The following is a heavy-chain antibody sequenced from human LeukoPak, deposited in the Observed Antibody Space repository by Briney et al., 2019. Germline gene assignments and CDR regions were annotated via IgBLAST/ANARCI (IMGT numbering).Heavy chain of an antibody. V-gene: IGHV3-9*01. CDR2: ISWNSDSI. Sequence: SLRLSCAASGFTFDDYAMHWVRQAPGRGLEWVSGISWNSDSIDYADSVKGRFTISRDNAKNSLYLQMNSLRTEDTALYYCAKDFGGWSPRYFDLWGRGTLVTVSS. J-gene: IGHJ2*01. D-gene: IGHD2-15*01. CDR3: AKDFGGWSPRYFDL. CDR1: GFTFDDYA.